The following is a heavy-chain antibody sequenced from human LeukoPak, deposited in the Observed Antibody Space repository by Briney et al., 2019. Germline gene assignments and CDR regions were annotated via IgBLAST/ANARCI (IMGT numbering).Heavy chain of an antibody. CDR1: GFTFSSYS. Sequence: GGSLRLSCAASGFTFSSYSMNWVRQAPEKGLEWVSSISSTSSYIYYADSVKGRFTISRDNAKNSLYLEMNSLRAEDTAVYYCASGGSSGYWGQGTLVTVSS. CDR3: ASGGSSGY. D-gene: IGHD6-6*01. V-gene: IGHV3-21*01. CDR2: ISSTSSYI. J-gene: IGHJ4*02.